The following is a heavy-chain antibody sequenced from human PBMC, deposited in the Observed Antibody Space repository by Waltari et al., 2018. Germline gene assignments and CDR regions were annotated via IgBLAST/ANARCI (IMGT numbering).Heavy chain of an antibody. Sequence: EVQLVESGGGLVPPGGSLRLSCAASGSTFSSHWMSWVRQAPGKGLEWLANIKEDGSEKYSVDSVKGRFTISRDNTQNSLFLQMNSLRAEDTAVYYCARADYGGTADYDYWGQGTQVTVSS. V-gene: IGHV3-7*04. CDR1: GSTFSSHW. J-gene: IGHJ4*02. D-gene: IGHD4-17*01. CDR2: IKEDGSEK. CDR3: ARADYGGTADYDY.